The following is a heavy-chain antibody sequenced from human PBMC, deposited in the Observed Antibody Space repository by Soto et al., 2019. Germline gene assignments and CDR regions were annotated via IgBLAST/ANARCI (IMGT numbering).Heavy chain of an antibody. Sequence: QVQLVASGGGVVQPGRSLRLSCAASGFTFSSYAMHWVRQAPGKGLEWVAVISYDGSNKYYADSVKGRFTIYRDNSKNTLYLQMNSLRAEDTAVYYCARGGSGWYKDGMDVWGQGTTVTVSS. D-gene: IGHD6-19*01. CDR1: GFTFSSYA. CDR2: ISYDGSNK. V-gene: IGHV3-30-3*01. CDR3: ARGGSGWYKDGMDV. J-gene: IGHJ6*02.